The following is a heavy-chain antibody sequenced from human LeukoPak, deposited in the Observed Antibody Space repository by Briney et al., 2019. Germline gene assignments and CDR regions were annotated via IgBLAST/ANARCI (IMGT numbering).Heavy chain of an antibody. Sequence: GGSLRLSCAASGFTFSHFWMSWVRQAPGKGLEWVAYIKKTGSETYYVDSVRGRFTITRDNTRSSLFLQMYSLRAEDTAVYFCAREDGYCSGGNCYSYFDSWGQGTLVTVSS. D-gene: IGHD2-15*01. CDR3: AREDGYCSGGNCYSYFDS. V-gene: IGHV3-7*01. CDR1: GFTFSHFW. J-gene: IGHJ4*02. CDR2: IKKTGSET.